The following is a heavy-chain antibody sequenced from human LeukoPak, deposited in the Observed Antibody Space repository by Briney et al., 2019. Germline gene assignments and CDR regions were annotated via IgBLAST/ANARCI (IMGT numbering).Heavy chain of an antibody. J-gene: IGHJ4*02. CDR2: INSDGSST. D-gene: IGHD3-10*01. Sequence: GGSLRLSCAASGFTFSSYWMHWVRHAPGEGLVWVSRINSDGSSTSYADSVKGRFTISRDNAKNTLYLQMNSLRAEDTAVYYCATHRFGELLYYWGQGTLVTVSS. V-gene: IGHV3-74*01. CDR3: ATHRFGELLYY. CDR1: GFTFSSYW.